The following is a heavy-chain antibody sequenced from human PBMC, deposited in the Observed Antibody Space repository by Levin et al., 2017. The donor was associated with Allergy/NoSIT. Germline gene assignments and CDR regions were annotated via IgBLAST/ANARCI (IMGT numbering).Heavy chain of an antibody. CDR2: IIPILGIA. J-gene: IGHJ5*02. D-gene: IGHD6-19*01. Sequence: GASVKVSCKASGGTFSSYTISWVRQAPGQGLEWMGRIIPILGIANYAQKFQGRVTITADKSTSTAYMELSSLRSEDTAVYYCARGGRILWQSPNWFDPWGQGTLVTVSS. V-gene: IGHV1-69*02. CDR3: ARGGRILWQSPNWFDP. CDR1: GGTFSSYT.